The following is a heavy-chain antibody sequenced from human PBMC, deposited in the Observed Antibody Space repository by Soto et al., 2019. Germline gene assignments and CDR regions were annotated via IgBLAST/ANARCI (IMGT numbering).Heavy chain of an antibody. V-gene: IGHV1-2*04. CDR3: ARDLDYYGMDV. CDR2: INPNSGGT. Sequence: ASVKVSCKASGYTFTGYYMHCVRVAPGQGLEWMGWINPNSGGTNCAQKFQGWVTMTRDTSISTAYMELSRLRSVDTAVYYCARDLDYYGMDVWGQGTTVTVSS. CDR1: GYTFTGYY. D-gene: IGHD3-16*01. J-gene: IGHJ6*02.